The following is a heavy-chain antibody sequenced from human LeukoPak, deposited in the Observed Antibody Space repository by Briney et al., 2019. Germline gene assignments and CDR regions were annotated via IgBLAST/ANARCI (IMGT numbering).Heavy chain of an antibody. CDR2: IYYSGST. Sequence: PSETLSLTCTVSSGSISSNNYYWGWIRQPPGKGLQWIGNIYYSGSTYYNPSLKSRVIISVDTSKNQFSLKLSSVTAADTAVYFCARLGTGDCSGTCYGFDCWGQGTLVTVSS. V-gene: IGHV4-39*01. D-gene: IGHD2-2*01. CDR1: SGSISSNNYY. J-gene: IGHJ4*02. CDR3: ARLGTGDCSGTCYGFDC.